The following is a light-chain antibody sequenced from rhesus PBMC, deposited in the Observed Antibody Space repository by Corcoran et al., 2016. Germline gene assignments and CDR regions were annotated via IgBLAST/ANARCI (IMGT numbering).Light chain of an antibody. V-gene: IGKV4-1*01. J-gene: IGKJ4*01. CDR3: QQYYSTPLT. Sequence: DIVMTQSPDSLAVSLGERVTINCKSSQSLLYSSNNQNYLAWNQQKPGQAPKLLIYWASTRETGVPNRFSGSGSGTDFTLTISGLQAEDVAVYYCQQYYSTPLTFGGGTKVEIK. CDR2: WAS. CDR1: QSLLYSSNNQNY.